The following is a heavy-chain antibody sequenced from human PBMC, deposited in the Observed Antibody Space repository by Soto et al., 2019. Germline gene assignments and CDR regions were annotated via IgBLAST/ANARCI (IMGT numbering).Heavy chain of an antibody. D-gene: IGHD1-1*01. CDR3: ARGLQLRGFDLDS. Sequence: QVQLVQSGAEVKKPGSSVKVSCKASGGTFSNYAMNWVRQAPGQGLEWMGGIIPIFATAKYAQKFQGLVTITADESTSTVYMDLSSLRYEDTAVYYCARGLQLRGFDLDSWGQGTLVTVSS. CDR2: IIPIFATA. J-gene: IGHJ4*02. CDR1: GGTFSNYA. V-gene: IGHV1-69*01.